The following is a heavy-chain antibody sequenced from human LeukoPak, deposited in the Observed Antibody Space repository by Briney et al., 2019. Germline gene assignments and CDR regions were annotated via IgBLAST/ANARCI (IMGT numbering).Heavy chain of an antibody. CDR2: VPYVGTT. D-gene: IGHD2-15*01. V-gene: IGHV4-59*08. Sequence: PSETLSPTCTVSGASISNFYWSWIRQPPGKRLEWIGYVPYVGTTNYNPSLKSRVTISMDTSKNQFSLRLISTTAADTAVYYCARQYWGHSFCTTFYHWGRGTLVTVSS. CDR1: GASISNFY. CDR3: ARQYWGHSFCTTFYH. J-gene: IGHJ4*01.